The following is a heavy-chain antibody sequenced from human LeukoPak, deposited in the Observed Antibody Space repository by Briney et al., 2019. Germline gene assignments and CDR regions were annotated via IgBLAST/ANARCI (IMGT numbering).Heavy chain of an antibody. Sequence: PGGSLRLSCAASGFTFSSYSMNWVRQAPGKGLEWVSSISSSSSYIYYADSVKGRFTISRDNAKNSLYLQMNSLRAEDTAVYFCARVSGTTTKLDPFDYWGQGALVTVSS. CDR2: ISSSSSYI. V-gene: IGHV3-21*04. J-gene: IGHJ4*02. CDR1: GFTFSSYS. D-gene: IGHD1-1*01. CDR3: ARVSGTTTKLDPFDY.